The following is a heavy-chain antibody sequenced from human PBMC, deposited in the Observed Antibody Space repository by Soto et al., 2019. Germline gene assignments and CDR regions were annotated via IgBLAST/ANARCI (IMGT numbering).Heavy chain of an antibody. J-gene: IGHJ4*02. V-gene: IGHV3-21*01. Sequence: EVQLVESGGGLVKPGGSLRLSCAASGFTFSSYSMNWVRQAPGKGLEWVSSISTSSSYIYYADSVKGRFTISRDNDKNSLYLQMNSLRAEDTAVYYCVRLMTTVTTYPDYWGQGTLVTVSS. CDR2: ISTSSSYI. CDR1: GFTFSSYS. CDR3: VRLMTTVTTYPDY. D-gene: IGHD4-17*01.